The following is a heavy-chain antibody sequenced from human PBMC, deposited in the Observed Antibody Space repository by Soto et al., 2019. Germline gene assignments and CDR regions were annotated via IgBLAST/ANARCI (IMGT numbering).Heavy chain of an antibody. CDR1: GFTFSSYG. CDR2: ISSGSSSK. CDR3: ARDAYSTLKTFDP. D-gene: IGHD2-2*01. Sequence: DVQLVESGGGLGRPGGSLRLSCAASGFTFSSYGMTWVRQAPGKGLEWVSYISSGSSSKYYADSVKGRFTISRDNAKDSLYLEMNSLRGEDTAVYYCARDAYSTLKTFDPWGQGTLVTVSS. J-gene: IGHJ5*02. V-gene: IGHV3-48*01.